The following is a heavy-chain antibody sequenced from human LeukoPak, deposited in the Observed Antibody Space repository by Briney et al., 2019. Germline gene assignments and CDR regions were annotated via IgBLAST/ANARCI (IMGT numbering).Heavy chain of an antibody. V-gene: IGHV4-31*03. CDR2: IYYSGST. CDR1: GGSISSGGYY. D-gene: IGHD3-22*01. J-gene: IGHJ4*02. CDR3: ARGDDSSGYSFDY. Sequence: SQTLSLTCTVPGGSISSGGYYWSWIRQHPGKGLEWIGYIYYSGSTYYNPSLKSRVTISVDTSKNQFSLKLSSVTAADTAVYYCARGDDSSGYSFDYWGQGTLVTVSS.